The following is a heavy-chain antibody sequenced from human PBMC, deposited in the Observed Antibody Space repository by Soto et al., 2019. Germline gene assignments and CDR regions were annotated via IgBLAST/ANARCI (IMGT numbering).Heavy chain of an antibody. D-gene: IGHD3-3*01. CDR1: GYTFTSYA. J-gene: IGHJ4*02. V-gene: IGHV1-3*01. CDR2: INAGNGNT. Sequence: ASVKVSCKASGYTFTSYAMHWVRQAPGQRLEWMGWINAGNGNTKYSQKFQGRVTITRDTSASTAYMELSSLRSEDTAVYYCARVGRDYDFWSGYPRMYYFDYWGQGTLVTVSS. CDR3: ARVGRDYDFWSGYPRMYYFDY.